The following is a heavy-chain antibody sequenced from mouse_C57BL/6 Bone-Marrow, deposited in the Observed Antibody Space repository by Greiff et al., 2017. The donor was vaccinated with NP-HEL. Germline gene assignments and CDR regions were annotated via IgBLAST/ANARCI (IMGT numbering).Heavy chain of an antibody. CDR3: ARGGTYYSNFAWFAY. CDR1: GYTFTSYW. CDR2: IYPSDSET. D-gene: IGHD2-5*01. J-gene: IGHJ3*01. V-gene: IGHV1-61*01. Sequence: VQLQQPGAELVRPGSSVKLSCKASGYTFTSYWMDWVKQRPGQGLEWIGNIYPSDSETHYNQKFKDKATLTVDKSSSTAYMQLSSLTSEDSAVYYCARGGTYYSNFAWFAYWGQGTLVTVSA.